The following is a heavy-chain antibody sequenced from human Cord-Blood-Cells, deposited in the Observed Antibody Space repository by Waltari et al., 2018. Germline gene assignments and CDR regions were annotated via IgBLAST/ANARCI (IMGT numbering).Heavy chain of an antibody. V-gene: IGHV3-73*02. D-gene: IGHD5-18*01. J-gene: IGHJ6*02. CDR3: TRSDTATYHEGYYGMDV. CDR1: GFTFSGSA. Sequence: EVQLVESGGGLVQPGGSLKLSCAASGFTFSGSAMHWVRQASGKGLEWVGRIRSKANSNGTAYAASVKGRFTISRDDSKNTAYLQMNSLKTEDTAVYYCTRSDTATYHEGYYGMDVWGQGTTVTVSS. CDR2: IRSKANSNGT.